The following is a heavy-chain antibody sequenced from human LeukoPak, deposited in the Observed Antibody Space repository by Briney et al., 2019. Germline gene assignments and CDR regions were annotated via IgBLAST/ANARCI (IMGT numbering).Heavy chain of an antibody. J-gene: IGHJ4*02. CDR3: ARDSSAGSGYDHLDY. D-gene: IGHD5-12*01. Sequence: SETLSLTCTVSGGSISSYYWSWIRQPPGKGLEWIGYIYYSGSTTYNPSLKSRVIISVDTSKNQFSLKLSSVTAADTAVYYCARDSSAGSGYDHLDYWGQGALVTVSS. V-gene: IGHV4-59*01. CDR1: GGSISSYY. CDR2: IYYSGST.